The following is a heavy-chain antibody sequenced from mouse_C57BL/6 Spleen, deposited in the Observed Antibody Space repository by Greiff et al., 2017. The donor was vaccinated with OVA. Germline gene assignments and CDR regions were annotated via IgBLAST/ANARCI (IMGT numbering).Heavy chain of an antibody. D-gene: IGHD4-1*01. Sequence: QVQLQQPGAELVRPGTSVKLSCKASGYTFTSYWMHWVKQRPGQGLEWIGVIDPSDSYTYYNQKFKGKATLTVDTSSSTAYMQLSSLTSEDSAVYYCARRKTGTGYFDYWGQGTTLTVSS. J-gene: IGHJ2*01. CDR2: IDPSDSYT. CDR3: ARRKTGTGYFDY. V-gene: IGHV1-59*01. CDR1: GYTFTSYW.